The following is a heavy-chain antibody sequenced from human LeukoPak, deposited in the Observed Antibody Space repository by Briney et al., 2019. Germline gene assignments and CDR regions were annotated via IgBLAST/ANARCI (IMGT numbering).Heavy chain of an antibody. D-gene: IGHD3-3*01. CDR1: GGTFSSYA. J-gene: IGHJ4*02. CDR2: IIPIFGTA. V-gene: IGHV1-69*13. CDR3: ATATIFGVVAYFDY. Sequence: SVKVSCKASGGTFSSYAISWVRQAPGQGREWMGGIIPIFGTANYAQKFQGRVTITADESTSTAYMELSSLRSEDTAVYYCATATIFGVVAYFDYWGQGTLVTVSS.